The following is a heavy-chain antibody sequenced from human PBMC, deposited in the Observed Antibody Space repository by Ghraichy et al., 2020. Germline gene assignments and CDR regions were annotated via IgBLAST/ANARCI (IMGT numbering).Heavy chain of an antibody. CDR3: ARPVLLWFGESDQSNMDV. J-gene: IGHJ6*02. CDR2: IHYSGST. CDR1: GGSISSSSYY. V-gene: IGHV4-39*01. D-gene: IGHD3-10*01. Sequence: SETLSLTCTVSGGSISSSSYYWGWIRQPPGKGLEWIGSIHYSGSTYYNPSLKSRVTISVATSKNQFSLKLSSVTAADTAVYYCARPVLLWFGESDQSNMDVWGQGTTVTVSS.